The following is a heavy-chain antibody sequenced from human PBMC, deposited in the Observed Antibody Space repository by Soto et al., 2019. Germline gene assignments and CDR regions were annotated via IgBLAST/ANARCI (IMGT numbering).Heavy chain of an antibody. CDR2: ISISGDDT. Sequence: GGSLRLSCAASGFTFSSYAFSWVRQAPGKGLEWVSAISISGDDTYYADSVKGRFTFSRDNSKNTLYLQMNSLRAEDTAIYYCAKYDESFDSWGQGTLVTVSS. V-gene: IGHV3-23*01. CDR3: AKYDESFDS. CDR1: GFTFSSYA. J-gene: IGHJ4*02. D-gene: IGHD3-16*01.